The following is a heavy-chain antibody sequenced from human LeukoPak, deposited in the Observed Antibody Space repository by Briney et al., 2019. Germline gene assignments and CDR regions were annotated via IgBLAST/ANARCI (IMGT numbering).Heavy chain of an antibody. Sequence: GGSLRLSCTASGFTFGDYAMSWVRQAPGKGLEWVSSISSSGSTIYYADSVKGRFTISRDNAKNSLYLQMNSLRAEDTAVYYCARDLTGTGDYWGQGTLVTVSS. J-gene: IGHJ4*02. CDR3: ARDLTGTGDY. D-gene: IGHD1-1*01. CDR2: ISSSGSTI. CDR1: GFTFGDYA. V-gene: IGHV3-11*01.